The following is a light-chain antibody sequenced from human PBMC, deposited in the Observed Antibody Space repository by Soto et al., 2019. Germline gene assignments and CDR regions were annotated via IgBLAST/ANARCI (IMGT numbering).Light chain of an antibody. V-gene: IGLV2-14*03. CDR2: DVS. CDR3: SSYVSSSTPFYV. CDR1: SSDVGGYNY. Sequence: QSVLTQPVSVSGSPGQSITISCTGTSSDVGGYNYVSWYQHHPGKAPKLMIYDVSNRPSGVSNRFSGSKSGNTASLTISGLQAEDEADYYCSSYVSSSTPFYVFGAGTKVTVL. J-gene: IGLJ1*01.